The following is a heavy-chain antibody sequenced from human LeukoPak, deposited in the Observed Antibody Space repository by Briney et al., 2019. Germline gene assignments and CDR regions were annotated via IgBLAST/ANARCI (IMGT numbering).Heavy chain of an antibody. CDR1: GFTFSNYA. V-gene: IGHV3-23*01. J-gene: IGHJ4*02. Sequence: PGGSLRLSCAASGFTFSNYAMNWVRQAPGKGLEWVSSISYSGGDYTYYADSVKGRFTISRDNSNNTLYLQMNSLRAEDTAVYYCAKLTTSWGQGTLVTVSS. CDR2: ISYSGGDYT. CDR3: AKLTTS. D-gene: IGHD4-11*01.